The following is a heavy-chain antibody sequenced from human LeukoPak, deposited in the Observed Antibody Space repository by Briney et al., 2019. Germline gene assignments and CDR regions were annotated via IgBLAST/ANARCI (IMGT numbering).Heavy chain of an antibody. CDR1: GYTFTGYY. V-gene: IGHV1-2*02. CDR3: ARDASGYDP. CDR2: INPNSGVT. J-gene: IGHJ5*02. Sequence: ASVKVSCKAYGYTFTGYYMHWVRQDPGQGLEWLGWINPNSGVTNYAQKFQGRVTLTRDTSISTAYMELIRLRSDDTAVYYCARDASGYDPWGQGTLVTISS. D-gene: IGHD5-12*01.